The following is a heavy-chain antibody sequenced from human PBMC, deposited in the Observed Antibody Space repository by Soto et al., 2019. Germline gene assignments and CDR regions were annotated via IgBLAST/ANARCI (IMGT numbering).Heavy chain of an antibody. CDR1: GFTFSSYA. J-gene: IGHJ5*02. D-gene: IGHD3-10*01. Sequence: GSLRLSCAASGFTFSSYAMHWVRQAPGKGLEWVAVISYDGSNKYYADSVKGRFTISRDNSKNTLYLQMNSLRAEDTAVYYCARDQGYYGSGSPHAPWGQGTLVTVSS. CDR2: ISYDGSNK. CDR3: ARDQGYYGSGSPHAP. V-gene: IGHV3-30-3*01.